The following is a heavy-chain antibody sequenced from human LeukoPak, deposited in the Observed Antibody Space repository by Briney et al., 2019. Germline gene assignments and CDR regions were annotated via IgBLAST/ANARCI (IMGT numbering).Heavy chain of an antibody. CDR1: GYTFNDYG. CDR3: ERKICPLCKADY. Sequence: GASVKVSCKAFGYTFNDYGNYWVRRAPGQPLEWMGWISATNGNTEFTHKLQGRVTMTTETPKSTAYMELRSLRCDDTAVYYCERKICPLCKADYWGQGTLIAVSS. D-gene: IGHD3-3*01. J-gene: IGHJ4*02. CDR2: ISATNGNT. V-gene: IGHV1-18*04.